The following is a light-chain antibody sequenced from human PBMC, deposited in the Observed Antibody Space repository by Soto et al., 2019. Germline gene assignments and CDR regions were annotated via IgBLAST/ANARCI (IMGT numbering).Light chain of an antibody. CDR2: EVS. J-gene: IGLJ3*02. CDR3: TSYVGSNIWV. Sequence: QSALTQPPSASGSPGQSVTISCTGTSSDVGAYKYVSWYQQYPGKAPKLMIYEVSKRPSGVPDRFSGSKSGNTASLTVSGLQAEDEADYYCTSYVGSNIWVFGGGTKRHRP. V-gene: IGLV2-8*01. CDR1: SSDVGAYKY.